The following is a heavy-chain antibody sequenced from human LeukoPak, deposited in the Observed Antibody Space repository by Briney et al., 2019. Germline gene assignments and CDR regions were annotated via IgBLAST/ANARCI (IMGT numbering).Heavy chain of an antibody. J-gene: IGHJ6*04. CDR3: ARALSGRYGMDV. CDR2: IYSGGST. V-gene: IGHV3-53*01. D-gene: IGHD3-10*01. CDR1: GFTVSSNY. Sequence: PGGSLRLSCAASGFTVSSNYMSWVRQAPGKGLEWVSVIYSGGSTYYADSVKGRLTISRDNSKNTLYLQMNSLRAEDTAVYYCARALSGRYGMDVWGKGTTVTVSS.